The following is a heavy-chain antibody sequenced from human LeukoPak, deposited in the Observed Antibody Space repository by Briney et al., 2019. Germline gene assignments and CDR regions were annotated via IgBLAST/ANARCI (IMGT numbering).Heavy chain of an antibody. V-gene: IGHV4-39*01. CDR2: IYHSGTT. Sequence: SETLSLTCSVSGGSISGSTHYWGWIRQPPGKGLEWIGSIYHSGTTYYNPSLKSRVTISVDTFKNQFSLKLSSVTAADTAVCYCARMDITMVGTLANWFDPWGQGTLVTVSS. J-gene: IGHJ5*02. D-gene: IGHD3-10*01. CDR3: ARMDITMVGTLANWFDP. CDR1: GGSISGSTHY.